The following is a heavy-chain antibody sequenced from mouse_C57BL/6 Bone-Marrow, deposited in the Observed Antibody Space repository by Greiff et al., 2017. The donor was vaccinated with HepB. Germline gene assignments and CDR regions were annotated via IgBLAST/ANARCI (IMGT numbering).Heavy chain of an antibody. V-gene: IGHV14-1*01. D-gene: IGHD1-1*01. J-gene: IGHJ3*01. CDR3: TTRYYYGSSPFAY. CDR1: GFNIKDYY. Sequence: EVMLQQSGAELVRPGASVKLSCTASGFNIKDYYMHWVKQRPEQGLEWIGRIDPEDGDTEYAPKFQGKATMTADTSSNTAYLQLSSLTSEDTAVYYCTTRYYYGSSPFAYWGQGTLVTVSA. CDR2: IDPEDGDT.